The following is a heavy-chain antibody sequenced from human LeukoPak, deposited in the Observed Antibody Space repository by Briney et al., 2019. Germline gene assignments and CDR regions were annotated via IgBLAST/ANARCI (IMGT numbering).Heavy chain of an antibody. D-gene: IGHD6-13*01. Sequence: GESLKISCRGSGYSFSSYWIGWVRQMPGKGLEWMGIIYPGDFDTRYSPSFQGQVTISTDKSISIAFLQWSSLKASDTAMYYCARRGSSWDPFDYWGQGTLVTVSS. J-gene: IGHJ4*02. V-gene: IGHV5-51*01. CDR2: IYPGDFDT. CDR3: ARRGSSWDPFDY. CDR1: GYSFSSYW.